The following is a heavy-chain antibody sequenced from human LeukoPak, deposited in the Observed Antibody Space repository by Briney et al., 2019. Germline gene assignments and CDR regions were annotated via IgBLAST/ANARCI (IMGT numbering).Heavy chain of an antibody. CDR3: ARDPASFYYDS. CDR1: GGSISSGSYY. Sequence: SETLSLTCTVSGGSISSGSYYWSWIRQPPGKGLEWIGYIYHSGSTYYNPSLKSRVTISVDRSKNQFSLKLSSVTAADTAVYYCARDPASFYYDSWGQGTLVTVSS. D-gene: IGHD3-22*01. CDR2: IYHSGST. J-gene: IGHJ4*02. V-gene: IGHV4-30-2*01.